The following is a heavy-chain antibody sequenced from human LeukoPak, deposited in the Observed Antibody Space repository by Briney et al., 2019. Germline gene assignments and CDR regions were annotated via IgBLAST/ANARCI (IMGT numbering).Heavy chain of an antibody. Sequence: SGPTLVNPTETLTLTCTFSGFSLSTSGLGVGWIRQPPGKALEWLALIYWNDDKRYSPSLKSRLTITKATSRNQVVLTMTNMDPADTATYFCAHRRHSWYPFDYWGQGTLVTVSS. CDR3: AHRRHSWYPFDY. D-gene: IGHD6-13*01. CDR1: GFSLSTSGLG. CDR2: IYWNDDK. V-gene: IGHV2-5*01. J-gene: IGHJ4*02.